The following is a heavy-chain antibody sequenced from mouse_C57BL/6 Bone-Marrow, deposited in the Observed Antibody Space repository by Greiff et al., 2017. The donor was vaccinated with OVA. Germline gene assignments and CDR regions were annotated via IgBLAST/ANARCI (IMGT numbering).Heavy chain of an antibody. Sequence: EVQLQQSVAELVRPGASVKLSCTASGFNIKNTYMHWVKQRPEQGLEWIGRIDPANGNTKYAPKFQGKATITADTASNTAYLQLSSLTSEDTAIYSCARRRGSIFYYFDYWGQGTTLTVSS. CDR1: GFNIKNTY. CDR2: IDPANGNT. CDR3: ARRRGSIFYYFDY. V-gene: IGHV14-3*01. D-gene: IGHD1-1*01. J-gene: IGHJ2*01.